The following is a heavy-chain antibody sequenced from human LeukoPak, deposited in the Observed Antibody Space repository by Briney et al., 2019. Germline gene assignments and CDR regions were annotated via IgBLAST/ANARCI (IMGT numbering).Heavy chain of an antibody. J-gene: IGHJ3*02. CDR2: ISSDSSTI. Sequence: GGSLRLSCAASGFSFSGYSMNWVRQAPGKGLECVSYISSDSSTINYADSVKGRFTISRDNAKNSLFLQMNSLRDEDTAVYYCARDYRYAFDIWGQGTMVTVSS. CDR3: ARDYRYAFDI. V-gene: IGHV3-48*02. CDR1: GFSFSGYS.